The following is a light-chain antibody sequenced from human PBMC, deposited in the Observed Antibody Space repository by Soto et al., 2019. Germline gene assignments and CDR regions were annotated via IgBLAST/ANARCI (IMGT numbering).Light chain of an antibody. V-gene: IGKV1-16*01. CDR3: QQYQRYPPS. J-gene: IGKJ4*01. Sequence: DIQMTQSPSSLSASIGDRVTIICRASEGINNHLVWFQQKPGKAHKSLIYGATYLQSGVPSRFSGSEFGTEFSLTISSLQPEDIATYYCQQYQRYPPSFGGGTKVDIK. CDR2: GAT. CDR1: EGINNH.